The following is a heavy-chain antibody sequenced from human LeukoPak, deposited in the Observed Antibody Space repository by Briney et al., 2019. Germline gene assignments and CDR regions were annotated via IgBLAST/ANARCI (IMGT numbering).Heavy chain of an antibody. CDR2: IYYSGST. V-gene: IGHV4-59*01. Sequence: SETLSLTCTVSGGSISNYYWSWIRQPPGKGLEWIGYIYYSGSTNYNPSLRSRVTISVDTSKNQFSLKLGSVTAADTAVYYCAKGEKRVFFGEISVRQKYNWFDPWGQGTLVTVSS. D-gene: IGHD3-3*01. CDR1: GGSISNYY. CDR3: AKGEKRVFFGEISVRQKYNWFDP. J-gene: IGHJ5*02.